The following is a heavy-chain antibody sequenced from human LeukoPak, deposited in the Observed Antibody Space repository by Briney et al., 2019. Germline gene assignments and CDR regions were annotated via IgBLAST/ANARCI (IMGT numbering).Heavy chain of an antibody. D-gene: IGHD5-12*01. Sequence: SETLSLTCTVSGGSISSYYWSWIRQPPGKGLEWIGYIYYSGSTNYNPSLKSRVTISVDTSKNQFSLKLSPVTAADTAVYYCARGYSGYDPFDYWGQGTLVTVSS. J-gene: IGHJ4*02. CDR3: ARGYSGYDPFDY. V-gene: IGHV4-59*08. CDR1: GGSISSYY. CDR2: IYYSGST.